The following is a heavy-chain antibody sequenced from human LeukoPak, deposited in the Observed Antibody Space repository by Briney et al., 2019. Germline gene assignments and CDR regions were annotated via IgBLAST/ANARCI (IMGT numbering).Heavy chain of an antibody. D-gene: IGHD3-3*01. V-gene: IGHV3-7*01. CDR1: GFSFSSHW. CDR3: ARGSRFGVVERDAFDI. CDR2: IQPDGSEQ. J-gene: IGHJ3*02. Sequence: GGSLRLSCAASGFSFSSHWMSWVRQAPGKGLEWVGNIQPDGSEQYPVDSVKGRFTISRDNAKNSLYLQMNSLRAEDTAVYYCARGSRFGVVERDAFDIWGQGTMVTVSS.